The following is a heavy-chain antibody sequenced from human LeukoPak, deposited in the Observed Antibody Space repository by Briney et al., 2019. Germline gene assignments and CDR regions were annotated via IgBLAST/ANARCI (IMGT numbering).Heavy chain of an antibody. D-gene: IGHD3-9*01. CDR1: GYTLTGYY. J-gene: IGHJ6*02. CDR3: ASRGILIGYPDYGMDV. CDR2: INPNSGGT. Sequence: ASVKVSCKASGYTLTGYYMHWVRQAPGQGLEWMGWINPNSGGTNYAQKFQGRVTMTRDTSISTAYMELSRLRSDDTAVYYCASRGILIGYPDYGMDVWGQGTTVTVSS. V-gene: IGHV1-2*02.